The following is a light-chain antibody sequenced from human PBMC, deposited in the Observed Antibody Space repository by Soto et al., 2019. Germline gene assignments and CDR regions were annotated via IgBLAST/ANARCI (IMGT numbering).Light chain of an antibody. CDR1: QSVSSN. J-gene: IGKJ1*01. CDR2: RAS. V-gene: IGKV3-20*01. CDR3: QQYVSSPWA. Sequence: DILMTQSPATLSLSPGGRATLSLRASQSVSSNLAWYQQKPGQAPRLLIQRASTRATGIPARFTGSGSGTDFTLTISRLEPEDFAVYYCQQYVSSPWAFGQGTKVDIK.